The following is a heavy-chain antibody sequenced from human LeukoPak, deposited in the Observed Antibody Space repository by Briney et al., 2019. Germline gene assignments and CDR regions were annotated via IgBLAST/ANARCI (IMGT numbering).Heavy chain of an antibody. D-gene: IGHD6-19*01. CDR3: AGSSGWYNWFDP. V-gene: IGHV1-46*01. J-gene: IGHJ5*02. CDR1: GYTFTSYY. CDR2: INPSGGST. Sequence: ASVKVSRKASGYTFTSYYMHWVRQAPGQGLEWMGIINPSGGSTSYAQKLQGRVTMTRDMSTSTVYMELSSLRSEDTAVYYCAGSSGWYNWFDPWGQGTLVTVSS.